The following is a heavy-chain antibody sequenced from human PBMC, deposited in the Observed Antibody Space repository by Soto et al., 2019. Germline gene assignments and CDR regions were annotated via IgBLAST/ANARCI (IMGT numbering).Heavy chain of an antibody. V-gene: IGHV3-33*01. J-gene: IGHJ4*02. CDR3: ARSHPDLWLEIDY. CDR1: GFTFSSYG. Sequence: QSGGSLRLSCAASGFTFSSYGMHWVRQAPGKGLEWVAVIWYDGSNKYYADSVKGRFTISRDNSKNTLYLQMNSLRAEDTAVYYCARSHPDLWLEIDYWGQGTLVTVSS. CDR2: IWYDGSNK. D-gene: IGHD6-19*01.